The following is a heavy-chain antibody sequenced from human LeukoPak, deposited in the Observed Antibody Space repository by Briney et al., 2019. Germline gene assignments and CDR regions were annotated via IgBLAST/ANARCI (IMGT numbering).Heavy chain of an antibody. J-gene: IGHJ5*02. D-gene: IGHD3-3*01. CDR3: AKDTKFDP. CDR2: ISGSHGST. CDR1: GFTFSSYV. V-gene: IGHV3-23*01. Sequence: QPGGSLRLSCAASGFTFSSYVMSWVRQAPGKGLDWVSSISGSHGSTYYADSVKGRFTISRDNSKNTLYLQMNSLRAEDTAVYYCAKDTKFDPWGQETLVTVSS.